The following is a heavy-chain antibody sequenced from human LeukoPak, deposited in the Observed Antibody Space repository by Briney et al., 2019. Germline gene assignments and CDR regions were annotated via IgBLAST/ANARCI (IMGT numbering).Heavy chain of an antibody. D-gene: IGHD5-24*01. CDR1: GGSITGYY. CDR3: ARQAGYIDS. V-gene: IGHV4-59*08. CDR2: IYVSGST. J-gene: IGHJ5*01. Sequence: PSETLSLTCTLSGGSITGYYWSWIRHSPEKGLEWIGYIYVSGSTNYNPPLKGRATISLDRSKNQFSLRLTSVTAADTAVYYCARQAGYIDSWGQGTLVIVSS.